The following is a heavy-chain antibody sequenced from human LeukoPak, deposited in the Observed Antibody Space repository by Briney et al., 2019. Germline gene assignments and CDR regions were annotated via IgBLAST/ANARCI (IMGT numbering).Heavy chain of an antibody. V-gene: IGHV4-4*07. Sequence: SETLSLTCTVSGGSISSYYWSWIRQPAGKGLEWIGRIYTSGSTNYNPSLKSRVTMSVDTSKNQFSLKLSSVTAADTAVYYCARETEIMYYYDSSGYSYYFDYWGQGTLVTVSS. CDR2: IYTSGST. D-gene: IGHD3-22*01. CDR1: GGSISSYY. CDR3: ARETEIMYYYDSSGYSYYFDY. J-gene: IGHJ4*02.